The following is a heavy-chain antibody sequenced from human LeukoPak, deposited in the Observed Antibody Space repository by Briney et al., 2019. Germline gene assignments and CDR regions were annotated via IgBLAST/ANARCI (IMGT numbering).Heavy chain of an antibody. CDR1: GYIFTGYY. CDR3: ARGAWDYDSSGYYYPFDY. J-gene: IGHJ4*02. V-gene: IGHV1-46*01. CDR2: INPSRDST. Sequence: ASVKVSCKASGYIFTGYYMHWVRQAPGQGLEWMGIINPSRDSTSYAQKFQGRVTMTRDTSTSAVYMELSSLRSEDTAVYYCARGAWDYDSSGYYYPFDYWGQGTLVTVSS. D-gene: IGHD3-22*01.